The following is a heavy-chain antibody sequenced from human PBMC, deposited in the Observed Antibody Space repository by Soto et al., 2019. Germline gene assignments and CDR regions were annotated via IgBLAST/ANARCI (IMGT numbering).Heavy chain of an antibody. CDR2: ISGSGGST. V-gene: IGHV3-23*01. CDR1: GFTFSSYA. Sequence: EVQLLESGGGLVQPGGSLRLSCAASGFTFSSYAMSWVRQAPGKGLEWVSVISGSGGSTYYADSVKGRFTISRDNSKNTLFRQMNSLRAEDTAVYYCAKRGVGFDFDYWGQGTLVTVSS. CDR3: AKRGVGFDFDY. J-gene: IGHJ4*02. D-gene: IGHD1-26*01.